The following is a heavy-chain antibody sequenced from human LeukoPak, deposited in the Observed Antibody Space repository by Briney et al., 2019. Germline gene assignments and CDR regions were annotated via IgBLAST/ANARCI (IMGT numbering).Heavy chain of an antibody. V-gene: IGHV4-61*02. CDR1: AGFISSGSYY. CDR2: IYTSGST. Sequence: ASETLSLTCTVSAGFISSGSYYWSWIRQPAWKGLEWIGRIYTSGSTNYKPSLKSRATISVATSKNQFSLKLSSVTAADTAVYYCARVKAAYDILTGYRNYYYYYMDVWGKGTTVTVSS. D-gene: IGHD3-9*01. CDR3: ARVKAAYDILTGYRNYYYYYMDV. J-gene: IGHJ6*03.